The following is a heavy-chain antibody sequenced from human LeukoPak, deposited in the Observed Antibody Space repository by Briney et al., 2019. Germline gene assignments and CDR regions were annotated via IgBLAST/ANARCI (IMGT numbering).Heavy chain of an antibody. D-gene: IGHD3-16*02. V-gene: IGHV3-66*01. Sequence: GRSLRLSCAASGFTFSDYDMPSVRQAPGKGLEWVSVIYSGGSTYYADSVKGRFTISRDNSKNTLYLQMNSLRAEDTAEYYCARTPFMITIGGVIDDHYGGQETLVTVPS. CDR2: IYSGGST. CDR1: GFTFSDYD. CDR3: ARTPFMITIGGVIDDHY. J-gene: IGHJ4*02.